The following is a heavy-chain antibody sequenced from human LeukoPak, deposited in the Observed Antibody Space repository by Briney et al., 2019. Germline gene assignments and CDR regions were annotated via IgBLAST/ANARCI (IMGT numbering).Heavy chain of an antibody. D-gene: IGHD3-10*01. CDR3: AKDPTVRGVSLDY. J-gene: IGHJ4*02. CDR2: IRYDGSNK. V-gene: IGHV3-30*02. CDR1: GFTFGDYA. Sequence: PGRSLRLSCTASGFTFGDYAMSWFRQAPGKGLEWVAFIRYDGSNKYYADSVKGRFTISRDNSKNTLYLQMNSLRAEDTAVYYCAKDPTVRGVSLDYWGQGTLVTVSS.